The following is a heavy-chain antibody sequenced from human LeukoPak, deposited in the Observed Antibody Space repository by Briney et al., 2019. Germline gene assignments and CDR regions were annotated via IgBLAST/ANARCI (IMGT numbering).Heavy chain of an antibody. D-gene: IGHD3-22*01. CDR3: ARDYDSSGYSPEVSVDY. CDR1: GGTFSSYA. Sequence: ASVKVSCKASGGTFSSYAISWVRQAPGQGLEWMGRMIPILGIANYAQKFQGRVTITADKSTSTAYMELSSLRSEDTAVYYCARDYDSSGYSPEVSVDYWGQGTLVTVSS. J-gene: IGHJ4*02. CDR2: MIPILGIA. V-gene: IGHV1-69*04.